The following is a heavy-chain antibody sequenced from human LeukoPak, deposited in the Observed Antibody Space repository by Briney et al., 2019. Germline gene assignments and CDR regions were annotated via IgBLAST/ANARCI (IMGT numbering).Heavy chain of an antibody. V-gene: IGHV3-11*01. CDR2: ISSSGSTI. Sequence: GGSLRLSCAASGFTFSNAWMSWVRQAPGKGLEWVSYISSSGSTIYYADSVKGRFTISRDNAKNSLYLQMNSLRAEDTAVYYCARGSGSSWYDDFGYWGQGTLVTVSS. D-gene: IGHD6-13*01. J-gene: IGHJ4*02. CDR3: ARGSGSSWYDDFGY. CDR1: GFTFSNAW.